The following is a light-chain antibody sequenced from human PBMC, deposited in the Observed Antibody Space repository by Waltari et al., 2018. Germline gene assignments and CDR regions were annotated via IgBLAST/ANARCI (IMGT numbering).Light chain of an antibody. V-gene: IGKV1-27*01. CDR2: GAS. CDR1: QVITDY. J-gene: IGKJ3*01. Sequence: DIQMTQSPSSLSASVGHRVTLTCQPCQVITDYLAWFQQKPGKVPKLLIYGASTLQSGVPSRFSGSGSVTDVTLTISCLQPEDVATYYCQKYDSAPFTFGPGTRVDIK. CDR3: QKYDSAPFT.